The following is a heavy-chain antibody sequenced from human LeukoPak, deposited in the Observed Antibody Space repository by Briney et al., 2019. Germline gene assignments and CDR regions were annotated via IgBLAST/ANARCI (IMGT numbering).Heavy chain of an antibody. J-gene: IGHJ3*02. CDR2: INHSGST. D-gene: IGHD3-3*01. CDR1: GGSFSGHY. CDR3: ARHGRGYDFWSGGHPKDAFDI. Sequence: SETLSLTCAVYGGSFSGHYCSWIRQPPGKGLEWIGEINHSGSTNYNPSLKSRVTISVDTSKNQFSLKLSSVTAADTAVYYCARHGRGYDFWSGGHPKDAFDIWGQGTMVTVSS. V-gene: IGHV4-34*01.